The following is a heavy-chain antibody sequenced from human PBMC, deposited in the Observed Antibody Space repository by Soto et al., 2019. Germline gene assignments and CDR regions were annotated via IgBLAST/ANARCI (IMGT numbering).Heavy chain of an antibody. D-gene: IGHD2-21*01. CDR1: GYRFNTYW. Sequence: EVQLVQSGAEVKTPGESLKISCQASGYRFNTYWIGWVRQMPGKGLEWMGIVYPDDSDTRYSPSFQGQVTFSVDKSSNTAYLQWNNLRTSDTAMYYCARHSDLGVERPFDIWGQGTMITVSS. CDR3: ARHSDLGVERPFDI. V-gene: IGHV5-51*01. CDR2: VYPDDSDT. J-gene: IGHJ3*02.